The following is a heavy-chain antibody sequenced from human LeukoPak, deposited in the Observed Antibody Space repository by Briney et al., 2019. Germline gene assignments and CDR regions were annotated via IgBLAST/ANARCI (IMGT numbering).Heavy chain of an antibody. CDR2: IYASGRT. J-gene: IGHJ5*02. CDR3: ARHRKTYYESSHMGFDP. CDR1: GDSISRSY. V-gene: IGHV4-4*09. Sequence: SETLSLTCTVSGDSISRSYWSWIRQSPGRGLEWIGYIYASGRTKINPALKSRVTISADTSENQFSLSLTSATAADTAVYYCARHRKTYYESSHMGFDPWGQGTPVIVSS. D-gene: IGHD3-22*01.